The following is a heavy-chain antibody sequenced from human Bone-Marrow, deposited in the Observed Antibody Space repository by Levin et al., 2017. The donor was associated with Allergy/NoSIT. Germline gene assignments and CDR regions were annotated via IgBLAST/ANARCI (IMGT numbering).Heavy chain of an antibody. D-gene: IGHD3-22*01. J-gene: IGHJ4*02. CDR2: INPNSGGT. V-gene: IGHV1-2*04. CDR3: ARSYDSSGYYLSY. Sequence: GESLKISCKASGYTFTGYYMHWVRQAPGQGLEWMGWINPNSGGTNYAQKFQGWVTMTRDTSISTAYMELSRLRSDDTAVYYCARSYDSSGYYLSYWGQGTLVTVSS. CDR1: GYTFTGYY.